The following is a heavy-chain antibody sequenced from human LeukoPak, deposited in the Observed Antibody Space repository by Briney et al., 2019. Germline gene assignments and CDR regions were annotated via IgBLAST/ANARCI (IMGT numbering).Heavy chain of an antibody. CDR1: GGSFSGYY. D-gene: IGHD5-18*01. J-gene: IGHJ4*02. CDR2: INHSGST. CDR3: ARHLNSYGPDY. V-gene: IGHV4-34*01. Sequence: SETLSLTCAVYGGSFSGYYWSWIRQPPGKGLEWIGEINHSGSTNYNPSLKSRVTISVDTSKNQFSLKLSSVTAADTAVYYCARHLNSYGPDYWGQGTLVTVSS.